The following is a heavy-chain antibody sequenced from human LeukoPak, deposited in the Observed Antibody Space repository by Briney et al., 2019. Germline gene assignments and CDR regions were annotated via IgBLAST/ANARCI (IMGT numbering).Heavy chain of an antibody. CDR3: AKKRWFGEFSPIDY. Sequence: GGSLRLSCAAPGFTFSSYGMSWVRQAPGKGLEWVSAISGSGGSTYYADSVKGRFTISRDNSKNTLYLQMNSLRAEDTAVYYCAKKRWFGEFSPIDYWGQGTLVTVSS. CDR1: GFTFSSYG. V-gene: IGHV3-23*01. D-gene: IGHD3-10*01. J-gene: IGHJ4*02. CDR2: ISGSGGST.